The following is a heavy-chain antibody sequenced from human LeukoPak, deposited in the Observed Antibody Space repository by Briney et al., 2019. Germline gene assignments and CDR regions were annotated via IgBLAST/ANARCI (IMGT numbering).Heavy chain of an antibody. Sequence: PGGSLRLSCTASGFTFGDYAMNWVRQAPGKGLEWVGRIKSKTDGGTTDYAAPVKGRFTISRDDSKNTLYLQMNSLKTEDTAVYYCTTESYYYDSSGYYYSDYWGQGTLVTVSS. CDR3: TTESYYYDSSGYYYSDY. CDR1: GFTFGDYA. CDR2: IKSKTDGGTT. D-gene: IGHD3-22*01. J-gene: IGHJ4*02. V-gene: IGHV3-15*07.